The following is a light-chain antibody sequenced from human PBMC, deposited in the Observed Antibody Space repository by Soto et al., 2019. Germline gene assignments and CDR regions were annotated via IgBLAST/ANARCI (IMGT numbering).Light chain of an antibody. V-gene: IGLV2-8*01. Sequence: QSALTQPPSASGTPGQSVTISCTGTSSDVGGYNYVSWYQQHPGKAPKLMIYEVSKRPSGVPDRFSGSESGNTASLTVSGLQAEDEADYYCISYADSNSLVFGGGTKLTVL. J-gene: IGLJ2*01. CDR1: SSDVGGYNY. CDR2: EVS. CDR3: ISYADSNSLV.